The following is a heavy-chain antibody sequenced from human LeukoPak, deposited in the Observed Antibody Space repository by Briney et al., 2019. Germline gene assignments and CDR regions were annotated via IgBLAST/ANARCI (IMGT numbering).Heavy chain of an antibody. CDR3: ARLLGGFDP. CDR1: GGSISSYY. CDR2: IYYSGST. Sequence: PSETLSLTCTVSGGSISSYYWSWIRQPPGKGLEWIGYIYYSGSTNYNTSLKSRVTISVDTSKNQFSLKLSSVTAADTAVYYCARLLGGFDPWGQGTLVTVSS. J-gene: IGHJ5*02. V-gene: IGHV4-59*08.